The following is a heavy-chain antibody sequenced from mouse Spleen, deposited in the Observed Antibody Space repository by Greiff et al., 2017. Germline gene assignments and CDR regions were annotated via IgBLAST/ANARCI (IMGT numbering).Heavy chain of an antibody. D-gene: IGHD2-10*01. CDR3: AREALSYYGNYGFAY. CDR2: INYDGSST. CDR1: GFTFSDYY. V-gene: IGHV5-16*01. J-gene: IGHJ3*01. Sequence: EVQVVESEGGLVQPGSSMKLSCTASGFTFSDYYMDWVRQVPEKGLEWVANINYDGSSTYYLDSLKSRFIISRDNAKNILYLQMSSLKSEDTATYYCAREALSYYGNYGFAYWGQGTLVTVSA.